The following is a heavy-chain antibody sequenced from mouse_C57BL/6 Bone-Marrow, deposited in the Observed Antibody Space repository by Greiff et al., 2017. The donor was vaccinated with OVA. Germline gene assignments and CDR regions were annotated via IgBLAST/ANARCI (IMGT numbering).Heavy chain of an antibody. Sequence: QVQLQRSGAELVRPGASVTLSCKASGYTFTDYEMHWVKQTPVHGLEWIGAIDPETGGTAYNQKFKGKAILTADKSSSTAYMELRSLTSEDSAVYYCTRPVIYYYGSSYLWYFDVWGTGTTVTVSS. CDR1: GYTFTDYE. D-gene: IGHD1-1*01. V-gene: IGHV1-15*01. CDR3: TRPVIYYYGSSYLWYFDV. CDR2: IDPETGGT. J-gene: IGHJ1*03.